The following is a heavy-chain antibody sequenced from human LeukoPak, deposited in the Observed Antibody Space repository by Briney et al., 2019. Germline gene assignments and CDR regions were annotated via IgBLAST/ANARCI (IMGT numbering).Heavy chain of an antibody. V-gene: IGHV3-21*01. CDR2: ISSSSSYI. CDR1: GFTFSSYS. J-gene: IGHJ4*02. D-gene: IGHD6-19*01. CDR3: ARLEEWLAPKGY. Sequence: PGGSLRLSCAASGFTFSSYSMNWVRQAPGKGLEWVSSISSSSSYIYYADSVKGRFTISRDNAKNSLYLQMNSLRAEDTAVYYCARLEEWLAPKGYWGQGTLVTVSS.